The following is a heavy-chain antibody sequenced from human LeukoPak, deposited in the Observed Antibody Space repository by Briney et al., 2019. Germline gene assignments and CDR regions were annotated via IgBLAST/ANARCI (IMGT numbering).Heavy chain of an antibody. V-gene: IGHV4-34*01. CDR3: ARGGTNVDTAMVKNFDY. J-gene: IGHJ4*02. CDR2: INHSGST. Sequence: PSETLSLTCAVYGGSSSGFYWSWIRQPPGKGLEWIGEINHSGSTNYNPSLKSRVTISVDTSKNQFSLKLSSVTAADTAVYYCARGGTNVDTAMVKNFDYWGQGTLVTVSS. D-gene: IGHD5-18*01. CDR1: GGSSSGFY.